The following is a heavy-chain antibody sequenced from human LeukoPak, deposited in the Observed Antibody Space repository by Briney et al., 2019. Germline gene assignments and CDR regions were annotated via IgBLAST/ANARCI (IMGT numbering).Heavy chain of an antibody. D-gene: IGHD3-3*01. CDR2: ISSDGSIK. V-gene: IGHV3-30*18. CDR3: VEEYHSRGFGAYFDY. CDR1: GFTSSSYG. J-gene: IGHJ4*02. Sequence: GRSLRLSCAASGFTSSSYGMHWVRQAPGRGLEWVAVISSDGSIKVYADSVKGRFTLSRDNSINTVDLQMNSLRAEDTAVYYCVEEYHSRGFGAYFDYWGPGTLVTVSS.